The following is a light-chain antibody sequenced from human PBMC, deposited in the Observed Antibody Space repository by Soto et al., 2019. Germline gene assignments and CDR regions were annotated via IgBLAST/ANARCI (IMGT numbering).Light chain of an antibody. CDR3: QHLYISPIT. CDR2: GAI. Sequence: DIHLTQSPSLLSASVGDRVTITCRASQGITNNLAWYQQKPGKAPKLLIYGAITLQSGVPSRFSGSGSGTQFTLTITSLQPEDFATYYCQHLYISPITFGQGTRLEIK. CDR1: QGITNN. V-gene: IGKV1-9*01. J-gene: IGKJ5*01.